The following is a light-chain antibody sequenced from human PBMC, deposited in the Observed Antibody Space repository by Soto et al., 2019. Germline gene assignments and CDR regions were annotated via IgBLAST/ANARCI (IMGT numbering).Light chain of an antibody. CDR1: QAVNTR. V-gene: IGKV3-11*01. J-gene: IGKJ4*01. CDR2: LAS. CDR3: QQYNSWPPIT. Sequence: EIVLTQSPATLSSFPGDRVTLSCRASQAVNTRLAWYQHKPGQAPRLLIYLASNRAAGVPARFSGSGSGTDFTLTISDVEPEDFAVYYCQQYNSWPPITFGGGTKVDIK.